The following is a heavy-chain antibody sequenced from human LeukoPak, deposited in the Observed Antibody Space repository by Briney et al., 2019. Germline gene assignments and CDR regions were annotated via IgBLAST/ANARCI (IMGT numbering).Heavy chain of an antibody. V-gene: IGHV3-30*02. D-gene: IGHD1-7*01. Sequence: GGSLRLSCAASGFIFSNYGMHWVRQAPGKGLEWVAFMRYDGSKKSFADSVKGRFTISRDNSKNTLYLQMNSLRAEDTAVYYCAKRRGLELLYYYYMDVWGKGTTVTVSS. J-gene: IGHJ6*03. CDR3: AKRRGLELLYYYYMDV. CDR2: MRYDGSKK. CDR1: GFIFSNYG.